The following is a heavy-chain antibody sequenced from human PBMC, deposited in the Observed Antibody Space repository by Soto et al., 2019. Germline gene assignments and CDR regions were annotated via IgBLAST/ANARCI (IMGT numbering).Heavy chain of an antibody. CDR2: IGGSGGGT. V-gene: IGHV3-23*01. CDR3: VKWHTYNYDSLVFSGFGR. Sequence: GSLGLSCAACRVTFKTSAMGWSRKKKEKGLEWVSTIGGSGGGTSYADIVRGRFTISRDNSQNTLYLQMNGLRAEDTAVYYCVKWHTYNYDSLVFSGFGRWGQGTQVTVSS. CDR1: RVTFKTSA. D-gene: IGHD3-22*01. J-gene: IGHJ1*01.